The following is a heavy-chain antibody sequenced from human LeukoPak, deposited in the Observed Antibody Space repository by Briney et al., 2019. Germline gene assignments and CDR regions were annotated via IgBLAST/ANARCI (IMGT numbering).Heavy chain of an antibody. CDR3: ARESMIVVVRYAFDI. D-gene: IGHD3-22*01. Sequence: GGSLRLSCAASGYTFSGYEMNWVRQAPGKGLEWVSYISSSGSTIYYADSVKGRFTISRDNAKNSLYLQMNSLRVEDTAVYYCARESMIVVVRYAFDIWGQGTMVTVSS. CDR1: GYTFSGYE. V-gene: IGHV3-48*03. CDR2: ISSSGSTI. J-gene: IGHJ3*02.